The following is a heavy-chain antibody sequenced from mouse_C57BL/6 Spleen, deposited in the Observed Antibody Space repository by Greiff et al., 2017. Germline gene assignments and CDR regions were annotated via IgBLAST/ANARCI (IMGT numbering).Heavy chain of an antibody. D-gene: IGHD2-4*01. Sequence: VKLQQPGAELVKPGASVKMSCKASGYTFTSYWITWVKQRPGQGLEWIGDIYPGSGSTNYNEKFKSKATLTVDTSSSTAYMQLSSLTSEDSAVYYCARWGIYYDYYFDYWGQGTTLTVSS. CDR3: ARWGIYYDYYFDY. V-gene: IGHV1-55*01. J-gene: IGHJ2*01. CDR2: IYPGSGST. CDR1: GYTFTSYW.